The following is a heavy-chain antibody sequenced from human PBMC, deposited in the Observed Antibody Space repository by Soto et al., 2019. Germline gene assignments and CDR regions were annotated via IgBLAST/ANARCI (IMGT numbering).Heavy chain of an antibody. CDR1: GDSISSGFYY. CDR2: IYHSGST. Sequence: SETLSLTCTVSGDSISSGFYYWSWIRQHPGKGLEWIGYIYHSGSTYYNPSLKSRVTISVDRSKNQFSLKLSSVTAADTAVYYCARGAPVVNDYWGQGTLVTVSS. CDR3: ARGAPVVNDY. V-gene: IGHV4-30-2*01. J-gene: IGHJ4*02. D-gene: IGHD3-22*01.